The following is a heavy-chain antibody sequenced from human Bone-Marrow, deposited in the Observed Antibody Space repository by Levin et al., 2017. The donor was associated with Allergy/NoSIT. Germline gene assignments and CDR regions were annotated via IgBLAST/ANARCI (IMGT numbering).Heavy chain of an antibody. V-gene: IGHV3-74*01. J-gene: IGHJ6*02. Sequence: PGESLKISCVASGFTLSSYWMYWVRQAPGKGPVLVSRINSDGDLINYGDSVKGRFTMSRDNAKNVVFLQMNSLGAEDTAIYYCARASVDNYQHGMDVWGQGATVTVSS. D-gene: IGHD5-24*01. CDR3: ARASVDNYQHGMDV. CDR2: INSDGDLI. CDR1: GFTLSSYW.